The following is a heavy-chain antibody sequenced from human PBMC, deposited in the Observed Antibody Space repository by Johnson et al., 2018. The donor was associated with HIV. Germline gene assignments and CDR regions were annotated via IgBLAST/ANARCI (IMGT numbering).Heavy chain of an antibody. Sequence: VQLVESGGGLVQPGGSLRLSCAASGFSFGDYGMTWVRQVPEKGLEWVSGINWNGGSTGYADSVKGRFTISRDNAKKSVYLQMNTLRAYDTALYYCVRQTQCGVGGIYFPAFDVWGQGTMVTVSS. V-gene: IGHV3-20*04. CDR2: INWNGGST. J-gene: IGHJ3*01. CDR3: VRQTQCGVGGIYFPAFDV. D-gene: IGHD2/OR15-2a*01. CDR1: GFSFGDYG.